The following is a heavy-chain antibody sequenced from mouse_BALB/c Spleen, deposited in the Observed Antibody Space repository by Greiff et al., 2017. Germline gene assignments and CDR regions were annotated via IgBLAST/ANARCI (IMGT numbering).Heavy chain of an antibody. CDR1: GYTFTDYN. D-gene: IGHD2-4*01. J-gene: IGHJ4*01. V-gene: IGHV1S29*02. CDR3: ARIYYDYEDAMDY. Sequence: VQLQQSGPELVKPGASVKISCKASGYTFTDYNMHWVKQSHGKSLEWIGYIYPYNGGTGYNQKFKSKATLTVDNSSSTAYMELRSLTSEDSAVYYCARIYYDYEDAMDYWGQGTSVTVSS. CDR2: IYPYNGGT.